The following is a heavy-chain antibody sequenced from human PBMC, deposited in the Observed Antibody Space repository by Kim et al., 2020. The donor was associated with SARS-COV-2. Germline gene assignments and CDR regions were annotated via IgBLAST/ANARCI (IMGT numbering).Heavy chain of an antibody. CDR3: ARVTRYYGSGSYGRHYGMDV. J-gene: IGHJ6*02. V-gene: IGHV4-34*01. CDR1: GGSFSGYY. Sequence: SETLSLTCAVYGGSFSGYYWSWIRQPPGKGLEWIGEINHSGSTNYNPSLKSRVTISVDTSKNQFSLKLSSVTAADTAVYYCARVTRYYGSGSYGRHYGMDVWGQGTTVTVSS. D-gene: IGHD3-10*01. CDR2: INHSGST.